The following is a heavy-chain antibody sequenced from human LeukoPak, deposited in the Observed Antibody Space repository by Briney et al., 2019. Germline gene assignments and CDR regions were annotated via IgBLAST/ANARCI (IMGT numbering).Heavy chain of an antibody. CDR2: IYYSGNT. CDR3: PSHASYDFVTALFDP. D-gene: IGHD3-3*01. CDR1: GGSISSSNYY. V-gene: IGHV4-39*02. Sequence: PSETLSLTCTVSGGSISSSNYYWGWIRQPPGKGLEWIGSIYYSGNTYYNPSLKSRVTISVDTSKNHFSLNLNSVTAADTAMYYSPSHASYDFVTALFDPWGQGTPVTVSS. J-gene: IGHJ5*02.